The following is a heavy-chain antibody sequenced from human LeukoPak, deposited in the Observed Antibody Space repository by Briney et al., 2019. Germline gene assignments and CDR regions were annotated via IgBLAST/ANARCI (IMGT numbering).Heavy chain of an antibody. CDR1: GYTFTGYY. D-gene: IGHD3-22*01. CDR2: INPNSGGT. J-gene: IGHJ4*02. CDR3: ARAITMIVVVLYY. V-gene: IGHV1-2*02. Sequence: ASVKVSCKASGYTFTGYYMHWVRQAPGQGLEWMGWINPNSGGTNYAQKFQGRVTMTRDTSISTAYMELSRLRSDDTAVYYCARAITMIVVVLYYWGQGTLATVSS.